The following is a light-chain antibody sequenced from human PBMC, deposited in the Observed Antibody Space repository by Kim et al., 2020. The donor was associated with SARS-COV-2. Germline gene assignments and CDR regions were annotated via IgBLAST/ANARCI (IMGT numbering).Light chain of an antibody. CDR1: ALPKQY. V-gene: IGLV3-25*03. J-gene: IGLJ3*02. Sequence: SYELTHPPSVSLSPGQTARITCSGDALPKQYAYWFQQKPGQAPVLVIYKDTERPSGIPERFSGSTSGTTVTLTISGVQAEDEADYYCQSADSSDTFWVFGGGTQLTVL. CDR3: QSADSSDTFWV. CDR2: KDT.